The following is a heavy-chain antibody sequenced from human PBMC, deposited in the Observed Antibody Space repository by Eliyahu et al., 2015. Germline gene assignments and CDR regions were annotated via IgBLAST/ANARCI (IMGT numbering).Heavy chain of an antibody. Sequence: QITLKESGPTLVKPTETLTLTCSFSGFSVSTTGXSVGWXRQPPGKALEWVALIYWHDDKRYSPSLKGKVTITKDTSKNQVVLTLTNVDPVDTATYYCARGADHYDSSPYYPLDYWGQGILVTVSS. CDR3: ARGADHYDSSPYYPLDY. D-gene: IGHD3-22*01. CDR2: IYWHDDK. J-gene: IGHJ4*02. V-gene: IGHV2-5*01. CDR1: GFSVSTTGXS.